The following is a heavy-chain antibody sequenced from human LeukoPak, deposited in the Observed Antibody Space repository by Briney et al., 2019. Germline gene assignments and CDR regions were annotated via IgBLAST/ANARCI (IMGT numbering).Heavy chain of an antibody. D-gene: IGHD3-10*01. CDR2: IYYSGST. J-gene: IGHJ4*02. V-gene: IGHV4-59*08. CDR3: ARRGDYGSGAYVY. Sequence: SETLSLTCTVSGGSISSYYWSWLRQPPGKGLEWIGYIYYSGSTNYNPSLKSRVTISVDMSKNQFSLKLSSVTAADTAVYYCARRGDYGSGAYVYWGQGTLVTVSS. CDR1: GGSISSYY.